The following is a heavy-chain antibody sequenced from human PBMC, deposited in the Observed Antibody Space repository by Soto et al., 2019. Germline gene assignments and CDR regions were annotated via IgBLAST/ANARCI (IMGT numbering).Heavy chain of an antibody. CDR1: GGTFSSYA. CDR3: ARDRGSSSGYYPYWFDP. J-gene: IGHJ5*02. V-gene: IGHV1-69*12. Sequence: QVQLVQSGAEVKKPGSSVKVSCKASGGTFSSYAITWVRQAPGQGLEWMGGIIPIFGTANYAQKFQGRVTITADESTSTAYMELSSLRSEDTAVYYCARDRGSSSGYYPYWFDPWGQGTLVTVSS. CDR2: IIPIFGTA. D-gene: IGHD3-22*01.